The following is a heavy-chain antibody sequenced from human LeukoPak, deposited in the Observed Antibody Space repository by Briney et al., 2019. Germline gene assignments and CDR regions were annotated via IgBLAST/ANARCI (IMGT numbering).Heavy chain of an antibody. V-gene: IGHV3-23*01. D-gene: IGHD5-18*01. CDR2: ISGSGAST. Sequence: PGGSLRLSCAASGFTFSSYATSWVPQAPGKGLEWVSAISGSGASTYYADSVKGRFTIPRDNSKNTLYLQMKSLRAEDTAVYYCAKVRTAMVRDGFDIWGQGTMVTVSS. CDR1: GFTFSSYA. J-gene: IGHJ3*02. CDR3: AKVRTAMVRDGFDI.